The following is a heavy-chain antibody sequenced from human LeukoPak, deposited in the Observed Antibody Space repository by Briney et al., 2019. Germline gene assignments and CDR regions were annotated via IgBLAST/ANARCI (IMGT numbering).Heavy chain of an antibody. J-gene: IGHJ3*02. Sequence: TGEALRLSCAASGFTFSSYAMHWVRKAPGKGLVWVSNINNDGSITTYADSVKGRFTISRDNVKNTLFLQMNSLGAEDTALYYCARGWNTTPRSGFDIWGLGTMVTVSS. CDR2: INNDGSIT. V-gene: IGHV3-74*01. D-gene: IGHD1/OR15-1a*01. CDR3: ARGWNTTPRSGFDI. CDR1: GFTFSSYA.